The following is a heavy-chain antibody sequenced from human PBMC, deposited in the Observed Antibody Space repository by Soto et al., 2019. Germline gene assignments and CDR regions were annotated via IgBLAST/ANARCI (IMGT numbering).Heavy chain of an antibody. CDR2: IIPIFGTA. D-gene: IGHD2-21*02. Sequence: SVKVSCKASGDTFSSYAISWVRQAPGQGLEWMGGIIPIFGTANYAQKFQGRVTITADKSTSTAYMELSSLRSEDTAVYYCARDQIRGNSFNFDYWGQGTLVTVSS. J-gene: IGHJ4*02. V-gene: IGHV1-69*06. CDR1: GDTFSSYA. CDR3: ARDQIRGNSFNFDY.